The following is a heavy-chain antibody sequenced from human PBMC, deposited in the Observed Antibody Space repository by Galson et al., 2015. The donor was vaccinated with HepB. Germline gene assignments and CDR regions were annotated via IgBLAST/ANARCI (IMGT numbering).Heavy chain of an antibody. Sequence: SLRLSCAASGFTFSSYAMHWVRQAPGKGLEWVAVISYDGSNKYYADSVKGRFTISRDNSKNTLYLQMSSLRAEDTAVYYCMSNRDSIAAAGYWGQGTLVTVSS. CDR3: MSNRDSIAAAGY. CDR1: GFTFSSYA. V-gene: IGHV3-30*14. CDR2: ISYDGSNK. D-gene: IGHD6-13*01. J-gene: IGHJ4*02.